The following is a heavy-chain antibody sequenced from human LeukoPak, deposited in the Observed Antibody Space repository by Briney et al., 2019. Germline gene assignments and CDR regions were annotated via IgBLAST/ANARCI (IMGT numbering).Heavy chain of an antibody. J-gene: IGHJ4*02. Sequence: SETLSLTCAVYGGSFSGYYWSWIRQPPGKGLEWIGEINHSGSTNYNPSLKSRVTISVDTSKNQFSLKLSSVTAADTAVYYCARGVYGAYFDYWGQGTLVTVSS. CDR1: GGSFSGYY. D-gene: IGHD4-17*01. CDR2: INHSGST. CDR3: ARGVYGAYFDY. V-gene: IGHV4-34*01.